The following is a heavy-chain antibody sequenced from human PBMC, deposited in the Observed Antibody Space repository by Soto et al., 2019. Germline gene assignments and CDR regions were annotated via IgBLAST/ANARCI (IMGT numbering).Heavy chain of an antibody. V-gene: IGHV4-59*01. CDR3: VRSNYFDY. CDR1: GGSIRSYY. CDR2: IYYSGST. Sequence: QVQLQESGPGLVKPSETLSLTCTVSGGSIRSYYWSWSRQPAGKRLEWIGYIYYSGSTNYNPAPNSRVTISVYLSSNPLSLKLRSVSAADTAVYYCVRSNYFDYWGQGALVTVSS. J-gene: IGHJ4*02.